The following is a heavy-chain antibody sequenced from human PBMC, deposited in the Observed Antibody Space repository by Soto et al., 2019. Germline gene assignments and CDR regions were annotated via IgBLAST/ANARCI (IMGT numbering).Heavy chain of an antibody. CDR3: ARTSHYTYCGGDCYSSELEY. Sequence: GGSLRLSCAASGFTFSSYAMHWVRQAPGKGLEYVSAISSNGGSTYYANSVKGRFTISRDNSKNTLYLQMGSLRAEDMAVYYCARTSHYTYCGGDCYSSELEYWGQGTLVTVSS. J-gene: IGHJ4*02. CDR2: ISSNGGST. V-gene: IGHV3-64*01. CDR1: GFTFSSYA. D-gene: IGHD2-21*02.